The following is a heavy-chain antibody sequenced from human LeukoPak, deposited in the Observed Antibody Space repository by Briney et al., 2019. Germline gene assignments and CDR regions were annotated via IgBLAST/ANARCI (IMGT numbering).Heavy chain of an antibody. Sequence: ASVTVSCTASGGTFSSYAISWVRQAPGQGLEWMGGIIPIFGTANYAQKFQGRVTITADESTSTAYMELSSLRSEDTAIYYCAKALGYCDSTNCIRNPLDYWGQGTLVTVSS. J-gene: IGHJ4*02. CDR2: IIPIFGTA. CDR3: AKALGYCDSTNCIRNPLDY. D-gene: IGHD2-2*01. CDR1: GGTFSSYA. V-gene: IGHV1-69*13.